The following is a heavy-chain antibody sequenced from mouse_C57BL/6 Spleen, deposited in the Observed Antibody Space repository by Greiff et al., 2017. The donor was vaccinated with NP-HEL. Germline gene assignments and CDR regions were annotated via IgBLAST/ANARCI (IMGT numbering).Heavy chain of an antibody. CDR1: GYTFTDYE. V-gene: IGHV1-15*01. Sequence: QVQLQQSGAELVRPGASVTLSCKASGYTFTDYEMHWVKQTPVHGLEWIGAIDPETGGTAYNQKFKGKAILTADKSSSTAYMERRSLASEDSAVYYCARGGTGFAYWGQGTLVTVSA. J-gene: IGHJ3*01. CDR3: ARGGTGFAY. D-gene: IGHD3-3*01. CDR2: IDPETGGT.